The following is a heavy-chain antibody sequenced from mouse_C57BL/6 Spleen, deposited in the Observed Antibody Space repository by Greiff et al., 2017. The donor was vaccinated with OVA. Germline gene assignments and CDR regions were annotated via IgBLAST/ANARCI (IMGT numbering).Heavy chain of an antibody. CDR3: ARDSNYVRCAY. D-gene: IGHD2-5*01. CDR2: ISSDGSN. Sequence: EVQLVESGPGLVKPSQSLSLTCSVTGYSITSGYYWNWIRPTPGNQLEWMGYISSDGSNNYNPSLKNRISITRDTSKNQFFLKLNSVTTEDTATYYCARDSNYVRCAYWGQGTLVTVSA. J-gene: IGHJ3*01. CDR1: GYSITSGYY. V-gene: IGHV3-6*01.